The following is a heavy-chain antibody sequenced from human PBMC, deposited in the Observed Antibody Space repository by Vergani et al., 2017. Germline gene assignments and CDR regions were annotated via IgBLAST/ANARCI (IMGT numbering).Heavy chain of an antibody. CDR2: ISYDGSNK. CDR1: GFTFSSYA. D-gene: IGHD4-11*01. J-gene: IGHJ4*02. CDR3: AREGDYKYYFDY. Sequence: QVQLVESGGGVVQPGRSLRLSCAASGFTFSSYAMHWVRQAPGKGLEWVAVISYDGSNKYYANSVKGRFTISRDNSKNTLYLQMNNLRAEDTAVYYCAREGDYKYYFDYWGQGTLVTVSS. V-gene: IGHV3-30-3*01.